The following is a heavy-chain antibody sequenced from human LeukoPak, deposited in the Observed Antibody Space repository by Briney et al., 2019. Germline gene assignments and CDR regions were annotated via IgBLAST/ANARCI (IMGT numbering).Heavy chain of an antibody. J-gene: IGHJ6*03. CDR2: FFNRGST. CDR1: GFSVTYNY. V-gene: IGHV3-53*01. Sequence: GALRISCAAPGFSVTYNYISWVRPGPGEGVPWGSIFFNRGSTYYADSVKGRFTISRDNSKNTLYLQMNSLRAEDTAVYYCARARNDYSNVPYYYYYYMDVWGKGTTVTVSS. CDR3: ARARNDYSNVPYYYYYYMDV. D-gene: IGHD4-11*01.